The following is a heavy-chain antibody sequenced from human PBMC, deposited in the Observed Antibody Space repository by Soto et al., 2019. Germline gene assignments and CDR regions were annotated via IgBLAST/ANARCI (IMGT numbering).Heavy chain of an antibody. J-gene: IGHJ4*02. CDR1: GFSFSNYA. CDR3: AGSFGSGRGGYFAY. CDR2: ISNDGSNK. Sequence: QVQLVESGGGVVQPGRSLRLSCAVSGFSFSNYAMHWVRQAPGKGLEWVAVISNDGSNKYHADSVKGRFTISRDNSKNTLYLHMNSLRTEDTAVYYCAGSFGSGRGGYFAYWGQGTLVTVSS. V-gene: IGHV3-30-3*01. D-gene: IGHD3-10*01.